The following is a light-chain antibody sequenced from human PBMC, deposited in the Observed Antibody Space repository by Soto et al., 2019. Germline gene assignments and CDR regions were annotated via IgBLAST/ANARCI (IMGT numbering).Light chain of an antibody. J-gene: IGLJ2*01. Sequence: QSALTQPASVSGSPGQSITISCTGTSSDIGTYNLVSWYQQYPGKAPKVMIYEVSKRPSGVSNRFSGSKSGNTASLTISGLQAEDEADYYCCSYARSSPHVVFGGGTKLTVL. CDR1: SSDIGTYNL. CDR3: CSYARSSPHVV. CDR2: EVS. V-gene: IGLV2-23*02.